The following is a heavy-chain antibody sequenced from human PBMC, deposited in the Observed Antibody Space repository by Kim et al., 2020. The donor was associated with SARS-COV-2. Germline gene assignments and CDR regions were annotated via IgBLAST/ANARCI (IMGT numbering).Heavy chain of an antibody. CDR3: ARPWGPRQRDAFDI. Sequence: AQTFQGRVTMPRDTSTSTVYMELSSLRSEDTAVYYCARPWGPRQRDAFDIWGQGTMVTVSS. J-gene: IGHJ3*02. V-gene: IGHV1-46*01. D-gene: IGHD7-27*01.